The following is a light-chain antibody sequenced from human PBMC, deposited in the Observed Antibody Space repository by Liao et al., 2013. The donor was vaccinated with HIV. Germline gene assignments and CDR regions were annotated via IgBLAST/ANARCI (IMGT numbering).Light chain of an antibody. CDR1: NIGSKS. Sequence: SYELTQPPSVSVAPGKTARITCGGNNIGSKSVHWYQQKPGQAPVLVISYDSDRPSGIPERYAGANSGNSATLTISETQVMDEADYYCLAWDSSTASYIFGSGTKVSVL. CDR2: YDS. V-gene: IGLV3-21*01. CDR3: LAWDSSTASYI. J-gene: IGLJ1*01.